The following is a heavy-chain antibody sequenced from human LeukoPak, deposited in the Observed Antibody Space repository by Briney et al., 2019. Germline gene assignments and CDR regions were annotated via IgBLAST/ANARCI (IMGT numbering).Heavy chain of an antibody. CDR1: GFTFSSYG. V-gene: IGHV3-30*02. D-gene: IGHD6-19*01. CDR3: ARDPRPSSGWRPFDY. CDR2: IRYDGSNK. J-gene: IGHJ4*02. Sequence: PGGSLRLSCAASGFTFSSYGMHWVRQAPGKGLEWVAFIRYDGSNKYYVDSVRSRFTISRDNAKNSLHLQMNSLRAEDTAVYYCARDPRPSSGWRPFDYWGQGTLVTVSS.